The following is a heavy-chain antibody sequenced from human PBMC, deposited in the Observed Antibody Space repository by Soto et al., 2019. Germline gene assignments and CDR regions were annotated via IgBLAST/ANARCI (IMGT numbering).Heavy chain of an antibody. V-gene: IGHV3-23*01. J-gene: IGHJ3*02. D-gene: IGHD6-19*01. Sequence: GGSLRLSCAASGFIFSSYGMTWVRQAPGKGLEWVSAISGTGATTYYADSVRGRFSIFRDNSKNTQYLQMSSLRAEDTAVYYCAKVLNSGWSRSGYDAFDIWGQGTMVTVSS. CDR1: GFIFSSYG. CDR2: ISGTGATT. CDR3: AKVLNSGWSRSGYDAFDI.